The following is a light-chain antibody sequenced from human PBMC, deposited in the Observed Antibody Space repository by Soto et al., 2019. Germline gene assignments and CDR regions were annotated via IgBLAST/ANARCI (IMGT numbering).Light chain of an antibody. CDR3: QHSGDFRWT. Sequence: EVVLTQSPVTLSLSPGERATLSCRASQSFRGLLAWYQQKPGQAPRLLIYDAYNRATGIPPRFSGSGSGTDFTLTISSLEPEDSAVYYCQHSGDFRWTFGLGTKVEVK. J-gene: IGKJ1*01. CDR2: DAY. CDR1: QSFRGL. V-gene: IGKV3-11*01.